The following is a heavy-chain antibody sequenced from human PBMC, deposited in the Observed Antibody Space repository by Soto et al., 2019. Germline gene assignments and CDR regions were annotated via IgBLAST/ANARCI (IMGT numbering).Heavy chain of an antibody. CDR3: ARSLSDSYEYYFDY. D-gene: IGHD3-3*01. CDR1: GVSLTSGNW. Sequence: SETLSLTCAVSGVSLTSGNWWTWVRQSPQRGLEYIGEIFHDGTANYYPSFERRVAMSVDTSRNQFSLKLTSVTAADTAVYYCARSLSDSYEYYFDYWGQGTLVTVSS. CDR2: IFHDGTA. J-gene: IGHJ4*02. V-gene: IGHV4-4*02.